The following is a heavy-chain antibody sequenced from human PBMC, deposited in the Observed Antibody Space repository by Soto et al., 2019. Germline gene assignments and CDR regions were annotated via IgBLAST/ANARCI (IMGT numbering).Heavy chain of an antibody. J-gene: IGHJ2*01. CDR2: IYHSGST. Sequence: SETLSLTCAVSGGSISSSNWWSWVRQPPGKGLAWVGEIYHSGSTNYNPSLKSRVTISVDKSKNQFSLKLISVTAADTAVYYCARGRLGMKLWYFDLWGRGTLVTVSS. CDR1: GGSISSSNW. CDR3: ARGRLGMKLWYFDL. V-gene: IGHV4-4*02. D-gene: IGHD7-27*01.